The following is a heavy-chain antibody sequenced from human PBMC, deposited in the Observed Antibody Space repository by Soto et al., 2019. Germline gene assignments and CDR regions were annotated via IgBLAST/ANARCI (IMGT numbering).Heavy chain of an antibody. CDR1: GGSISSGGYY. CDR3: ARRFWSGYYRGEANYYYMEV. J-gene: IGHJ6*03. CDR2: IYYSGST. Sequence: QVQLQESGPGLVKPSQTLSLTCTVSGGSISSGGYYWIWIRQHPGKGLEWMGYIYYSGSTYCNPYLTSRVTISVDTSKNQFSLKLSSVTAADKAVYYCARRFWSGYYRGEANYYYMEVWGKGTTVTVSS. D-gene: IGHD3-3*01. V-gene: IGHV4-31*03.